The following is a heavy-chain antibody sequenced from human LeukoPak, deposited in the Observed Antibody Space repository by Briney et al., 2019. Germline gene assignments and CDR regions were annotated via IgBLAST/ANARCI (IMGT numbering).Heavy chain of an antibody. CDR1: GGTFSSYA. V-gene: IGHV1-69*13. J-gene: IGHJ6*02. CDR3: RKGSSGYGSDYYNGMDV. Sequence: GASVKVSCKASGGTFSSYAISWVRQAPGQGLEWMGGIIPIFGTANYAQKFQGRVTITADESTSTAYMELSSLRSEDTAVYYCRKGSSGYGSDYYNGMDVWGQGTTVTVSS. CDR2: IIPIFGTA. D-gene: IGHD3-22*01.